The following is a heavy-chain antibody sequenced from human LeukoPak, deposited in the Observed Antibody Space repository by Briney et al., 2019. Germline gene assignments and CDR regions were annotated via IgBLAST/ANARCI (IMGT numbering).Heavy chain of an antibody. V-gene: IGHV3-30*02. CDR3: AKDDRWLQFSYLYYYYYMDV. CDR1: GFTFSSYG. Sequence: GGSLRLSCAASGFTFSSYGMHWVRQAPGKGLEWVAVIRYDGSNKYYADSVKGRFTISRDNSKNTLYLQMNSLRAEDTAVYYCAKDDRWLQFSYLYYYYYMDVWGKGTTVTISS. CDR2: IRYDGSNK. J-gene: IGHJ6*03. D-gene: IGHD5-24*01.